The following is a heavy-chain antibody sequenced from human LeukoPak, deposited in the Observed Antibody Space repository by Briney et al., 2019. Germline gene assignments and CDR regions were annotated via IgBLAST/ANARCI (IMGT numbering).Heavy chain of an antibody. CDR2: IIPIFGTA. D-gene: IGHD5-12*01. CDR3: ARDPRGGYDWFDY. V-gene: IGHV1-69*06. Sequence: ASVKVSCKASGGTFSSYAISWVRQAPGQGLEWMGGIIPIFGTANYAQKFQGRVTITADKSTSTAYVELSSLRSEDTAVYYCARDPRGGYDWFDYWGQGTLVTVSS. J-gene: IGHJ4*02. CDR1: GGTFSSYA.